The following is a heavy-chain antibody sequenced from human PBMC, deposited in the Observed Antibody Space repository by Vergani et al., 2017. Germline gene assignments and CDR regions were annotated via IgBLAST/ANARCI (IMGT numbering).Heavy chain of an antibody. V-gene: IGHV3-7*03. D-gene: IGHD6-19*01. CDR1: GFTFSSYW. CDR3: ARVPLAVAGTYVDY. Sequence: VRLVESGGGLVNPGGSLRLSCAASGFTFSSYWMSWVRQAPGKGLEWVANIKQDGSEKYYVDSVKGRFTISRDNAKNSLYLQMNSLRAEDTAVYYCARVPLAVAGTYVDYWGQGTLVTVSS. CDR2: IKQDGSEK. J-gene: IGHJ4*02.